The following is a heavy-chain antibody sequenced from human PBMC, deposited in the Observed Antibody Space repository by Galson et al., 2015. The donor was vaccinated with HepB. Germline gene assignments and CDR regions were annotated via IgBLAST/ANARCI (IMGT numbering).Heavy chain of an antibody. Sequence: SLRLSCAASGFTFSRYNMIWVRQAPGKGLEWVSSISSGGDYIYYGDAVKGRFTISRDNAKNSLHLQMNSLRAEDTAVYYCVRDPPSGTPFEYWGQGTLVTVSS. CDR1: GFTFSRYN. D-gene: IGHD3-10*01. V-gene: IGHV3-21*01. CDR2: ISSGGDYI. CDR3: VRDPPSGTPFEY. J-gene: IGHJ4*02.